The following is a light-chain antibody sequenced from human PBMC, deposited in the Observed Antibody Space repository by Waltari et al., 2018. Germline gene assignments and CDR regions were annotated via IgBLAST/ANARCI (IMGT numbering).Light chain of an antibody. CDR2: AAS. CDR3: QQSYSILYT. Sequence: DIQMTQSPSSLSASVGDRVTTTCRASQSISSYLNWYQQKPGKAPKLLIYAASSLQSGVPSRFSGSGSGTDFTLTISSLQPEDFATYYCQQSYSILYTFGQGTKLEIK. CDR1: QSISSY. V-gene: IGKV1-39*01. J-gene: IGKJ2*01.